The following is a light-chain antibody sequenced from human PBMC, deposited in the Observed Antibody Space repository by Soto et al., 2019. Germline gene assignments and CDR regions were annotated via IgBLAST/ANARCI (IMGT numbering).Light chain of an antibody. V-gene: IGKV4-1*01. J-gene: IGKJ3*01. CDR1: QSILYSSNNKNY. CDR2: WAS. CDR3: QQYYGTPFT. Sequence: DIVMTQSPDSLAVSLGERATINCKSSQSILYSSNNKNYLAWFQQKPGQPPKLLIYWASTRESGVPDRFSGSGSGTEFTLTISSLQAEDVAVYYCQQYYGTPFTFGPGTKVDI.